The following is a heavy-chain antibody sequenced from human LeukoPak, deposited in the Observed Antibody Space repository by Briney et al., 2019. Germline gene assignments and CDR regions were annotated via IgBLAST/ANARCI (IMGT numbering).Heavy chain of an antibody. J-gene: IGHJ6*04. Sequence: GASVKVSCKASGFTFTSSAVQWVRQARGQRLEWIGWIVVGSGNTNYAQKFQERVTITRDMSTSTAYMELSSLRSEDTAVYYCAADFRITTAGNYYYGMDVWGKGTTVTVSS. V-gene: IGHV1-58*01. D-gene: IGHD3-10*01. CDR2: IVVGSGNT. CDR3: AADFRITTAGNYYYGMDV. CDR1: GFTFTSSA.